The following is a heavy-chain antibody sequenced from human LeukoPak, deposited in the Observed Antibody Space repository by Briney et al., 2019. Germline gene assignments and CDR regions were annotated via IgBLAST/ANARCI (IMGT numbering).Heavy chain of an antibody. CDR1: GFTFSSYA. D-gene: IGHD5-24*01. J-gene: IGHJ4*02. CDR3: AKDPSTGGDGFYFDY. CDR2: ISGSGDNT. V-gene: IGHV3-23*01. Sequence: PGGSLRLSCAASGFTFSSYAMSWVRQAPGKGLEWVSTISGSGDNTHYADSVKGRFTISRDNSKNTLYLQMNSLRAEDTAVYYCAKDPSTGGDGFYFDYWGQGTLVTVSS.